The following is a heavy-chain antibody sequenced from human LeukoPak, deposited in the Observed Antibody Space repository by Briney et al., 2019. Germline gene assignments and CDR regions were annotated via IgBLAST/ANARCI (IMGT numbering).Heavy chain of an antibody. CDR2: ISGSGGST. CDR1: GFSFSDYS. CDR3: AKDVPYYYDSSGYIDY. Sequence: PGGSLRLSCAASGFSFSDYSMNWVRQAPGKGLEWVSAISGSGGSTYYADSVKGRFTISRDNSKNTLYLQMNSLRAEDTAVYYCAKDVPYYYDSSGYIDYWGQGTLVTVSS. J-gene: IGHJ4*02. D-gene: IGHD3-22*01. V-gene: IGHV3-23*01.